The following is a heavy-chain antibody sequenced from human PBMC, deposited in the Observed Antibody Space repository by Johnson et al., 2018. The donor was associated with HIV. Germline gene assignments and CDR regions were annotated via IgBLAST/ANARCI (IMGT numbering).Heavy chain of an antibody. V-gene: IGHV3-7*05. Sequence: MLLVESGGGVVQPGRSLRLSCAASGFTFSSYWMSWVRQAPGKGLEWVANIKQDGSEKYYVDSVKGRFTISRDNSKNTLYLQMNSLRAEDTAVYYCAKDLQQPQRGEHALAQDAFDIWGQGTMVTVSS. CDR2: IKQDGSEK. CDR3: AKDLQQPQRGEHALAQDAFDI. D-gene: IGHD6-13*01. CDR1: GFTFSSYW. J-gene: IGHJ3*02.